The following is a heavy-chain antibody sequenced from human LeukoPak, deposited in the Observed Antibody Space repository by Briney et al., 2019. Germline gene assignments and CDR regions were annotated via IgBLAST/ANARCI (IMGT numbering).Heavy chain of an antibody. CDR2: IYHSGST. CDR1: GGSISSGGYY. V-gene: IGHV4-30-2*01. Sequence: SETLSLTYTVSGGSISSGGYYWSWIRQPPGKGLEWIGYIYHSGSTYYNPSLKSRVTISVDRSKNQFSLKLSSVTAADTAVYYCARERPLAYCGGDCRHDAFDIWGQGTMVTVSS. CDR3: ARERPLAYCGGDCRHDAFDI. D-gene: IGHD2-21*01. J-gene: IGHJ3*02.